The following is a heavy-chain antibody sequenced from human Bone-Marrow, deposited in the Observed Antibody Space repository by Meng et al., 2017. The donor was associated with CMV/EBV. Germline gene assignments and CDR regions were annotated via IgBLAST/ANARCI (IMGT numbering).Heavy chain of an antibody. Sequence: SVKVSCKASGGTFSSSAISWVRQVPGQGLEWMGGILPILDTTNYAQKFQGRVTITTDESTSTTYMELSSLRSEDTAVYYCARDKEDSGYSNWFDPWGQGTLVTVPS. J-gene: IGHJ5*02. CDR1: GGTFSSSA. CDR2: ILPILDTT. D-gene: IGHD5-12*01. V-gene: IGHV1-69*05. CDR3: ARDKEDSGYSNWFDP.